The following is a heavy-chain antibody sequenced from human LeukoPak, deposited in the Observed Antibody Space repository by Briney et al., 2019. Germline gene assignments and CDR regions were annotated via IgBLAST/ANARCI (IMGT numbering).Heavy chain of an antibody. Sequence: SGPTQLHPPRPLTHIGTFCGVLLRPRGVGVGWIRQPPGKGLEWLTLNYWNDYKRYSPSLKGSLTIPNDTSKNQVVLTMTNMDPVDTATYYCAHRAGSGSSRPNTFDIWGQGTMVTVSS. CDR2: NYWNDYK. D-gene: IGHD3-10*01. CDR3: AHRAGSGSSRPNTFDI. J-gene: IGHJ3*02. V-gene: IGHV2-5*01. CDR1: GVLLRPRGVG.